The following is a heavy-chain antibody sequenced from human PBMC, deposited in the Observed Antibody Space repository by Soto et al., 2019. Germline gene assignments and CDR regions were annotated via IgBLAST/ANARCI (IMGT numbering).Heavy chain of an antibody. V-gene: IGHV4-31*03. CDR2: IFYSGST. J-gene: IGHJ4*02. CDR3: ARYCSGSSCYSSHFDY. D-gene: IGHD2-15*01. Sequence: QVQLQESGPGLVKPSQTLSLTCTVSGGSISSGGYYWSWIRQHPGKGLERIGYIFYSGSTYYNPSTKSRVTISVDTSMNQFSLKLSSVTAPDTAVYYCARYCSGSSCYSSHFDYWGQGTLVTVSS. CDR1: GGSISSGGYY.